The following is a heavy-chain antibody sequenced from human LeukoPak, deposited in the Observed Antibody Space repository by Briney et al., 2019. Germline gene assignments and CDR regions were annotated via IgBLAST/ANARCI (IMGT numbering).Heavy chain of an antibody. J-gene: IGHJ4*02. CDR2: IRHDGGDK. CDR3: AREENWNYALT. D-gene: IGHD1-7*01. V-gene: IGHV3-33*01. CDR1: VFTFSTYT. Sequence: GGSLRLSCAASVFTFSTYTMHWVRQAPGKGLEWVALIRHDGGDKFYADSVKGLFTVSRDNSKNTLYLQMSSLRAEDTAVYFCAREENWNYALTWGRGTLVTVSS.